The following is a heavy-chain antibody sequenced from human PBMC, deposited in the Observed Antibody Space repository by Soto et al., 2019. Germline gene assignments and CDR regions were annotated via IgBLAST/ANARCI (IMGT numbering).Heavy chain of an antibody. J-gene: IGHJ6*02. Sequence: QVQLQQSGPGLVKPSETLSLTCTVSSGPSRSHNWGWIRQPPGGGLEWIGYIYHTGDTSYNPSLSSRVTISADTSTNYISLTLRSVTAADTAVYYCVRQGIGDLHGFVDVWGQGTRVSVSS. V-gene: IGHV4-59*08. CDR2: IYHTGDT. CDR3: VRQGIGDLHGFVDV. CDR1: SGPSRSHN. D-gene: IGHD3-10*01.